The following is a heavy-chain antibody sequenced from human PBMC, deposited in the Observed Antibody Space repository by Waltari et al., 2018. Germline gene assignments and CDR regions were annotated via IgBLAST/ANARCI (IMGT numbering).Heavy chain of an antibody. Sequence: QVQLQESGPGLVKPSETLSLTCAVSGYSISSGSYWGWIRQPPGKGLEWIGNIYHSGNTYYNPSLKSRVTMSVDTSKNQFSLKLSSGTAADTAVYYCARLIAADYWGQGTLVTVSS. CDR2: IYHSGNT. CDR3: ARLIAADY. D-gene: IGHD6-25*01. J-gene: IGHJ4*02. CDR1: GYSISSGSY. V-gene: IGHV4-38-2*01.